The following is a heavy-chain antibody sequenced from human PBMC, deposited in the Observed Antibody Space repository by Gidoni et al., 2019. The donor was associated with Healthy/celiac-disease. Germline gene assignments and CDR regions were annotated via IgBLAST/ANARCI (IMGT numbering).Heavy chain of an antibody. Sequence: QVQLQESGPGLVKPSETLSLTCTVSGGSISSYYWSWIRQPAGKGLEWIGRIYTSGSTNYNPSLKSRVTMSVDTSKNQFSLKLSSVTAADTAVYYCARDRANYYDSSGYLPFDPWGQGTLVTVSS. V-gene: IGHV4-4*07. D-gene: IGHD3-22*01. CDR2: IYTSGST. J-gene: IGHJ5*02. CDR3: ARDRANYYDSSGYLPFDP. CDR1: GGSISSYY.